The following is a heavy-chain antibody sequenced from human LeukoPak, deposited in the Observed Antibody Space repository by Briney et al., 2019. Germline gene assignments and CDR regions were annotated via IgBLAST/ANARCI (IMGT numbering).Heavy chain of an antibody. J-gene: IGHJ4*02. Sequence: GRSLRLSCTASGFTFGDYAMSWARQAPGQGLEWLGFIRSKVYGETTEYAASVKGSFTVSRDDSNSLAYLQMNSLQTEDTAVYYCTRLVPYLDYWGQGTLVTVSS. CDR3: TRLVPYLDY. D-gene: IGHD2-2*01. V-gene: IGHV3-49*04. CDR1: GFTFGDYA. CDR2: IRSKVYGETT.